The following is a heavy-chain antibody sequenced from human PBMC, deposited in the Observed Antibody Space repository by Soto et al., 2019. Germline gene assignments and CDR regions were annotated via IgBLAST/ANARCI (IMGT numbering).Heavy chain of an antibody. CDR3: ARDRGASIRDYNSGMAV. D-gene: IGHD1-26*01. J-gene: IGHJ6*04. Sequence: ARRDGFACNSRQSLHHDHEQGLEWMGWINAGNGNTKYSQKFQGRVTITRDTSASTAYMELSSLRSEDTAVYYCARDRGASIRDYNSGMAVRRKGTTVTV. V-gene: IGHV1-3*01. CDR1: RDGFACNS. CDR2: INAGNGNT.